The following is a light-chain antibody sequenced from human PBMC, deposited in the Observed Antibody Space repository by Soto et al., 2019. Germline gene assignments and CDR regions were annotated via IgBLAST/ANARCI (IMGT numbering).Light chain of an antibody. J-gene: IGKJ4*01. V-gene: IGKV3-15*01. CDR2: GAS. CDR1: QGLTTK. Sequence: EIVMTQSPATLSVSPGEGATLSCRASQGLTTKLAWYQQKPGQAPRLLIYGASTRATGIPARFSGSGSGTEFTLTISSLQPEDFAVYYCQQYNNWPLTFGGGTKVDIK. CDR3: QQYNNWPLT.